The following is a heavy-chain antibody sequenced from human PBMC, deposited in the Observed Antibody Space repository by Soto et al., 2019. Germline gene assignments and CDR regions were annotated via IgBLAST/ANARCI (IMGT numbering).Heavy chain of an antibody. CDR2: ITGSSDYT. CDR1: GFTFSDYY. J-gene: IGHJ6*02. CDR3: AREYYYDMDV. V-gene: IGHV3-11*05. Sequence: QVQLVESGGGLVRPGGSLRLSCAASGFTFSDYYMTWIRQAPGKGLEWVSYITGSSDYTNYADSVKGRFTISRDNVKNSLYLQMNSLRAEDTAVYYCAREYYYDMDVWGQGTTVTVSS.